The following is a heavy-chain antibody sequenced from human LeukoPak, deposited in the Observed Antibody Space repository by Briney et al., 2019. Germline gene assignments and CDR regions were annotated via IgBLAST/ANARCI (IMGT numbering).Heavy chain of an antibody. V-gene: IGHV3-21*01. CDR2: ISSSSSYI. J-gene: IGHJ3*02. Sequence: PGGSLRLSCAASGFTFSSYSMNWVRQAPGKGLEWVSSISSSSSYIYYADSVKGRFTISRDNAKNSLYLQMNSLRAKDTAVYYCARDSPSSIAARPEAFDIWGQGTMVTVSS. CDR3: ARDSPSSIAARPEAFDI. D-gene: IGHD6-6*01. CDR1: GFTFSSYS.